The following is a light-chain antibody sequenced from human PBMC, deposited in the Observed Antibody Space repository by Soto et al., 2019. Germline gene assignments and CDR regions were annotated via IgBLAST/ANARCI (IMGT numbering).Light chain of an antibody. V-gene: IGKV3-11*01. CDR3: QQRSNWPPSIT. Sequence: TQSPSSVSASVGDRVTITCRASQGISSWLAWYQQKPGQAPRLLIYDASNRATGVPARFSGSGSGTDFTLTISSLEPEDFAVYYCQQRSNWPPSITFGQGTRLEIK. CDR2: DAS. CDR1: QGISSW. J-gene: IGKJ5*01.